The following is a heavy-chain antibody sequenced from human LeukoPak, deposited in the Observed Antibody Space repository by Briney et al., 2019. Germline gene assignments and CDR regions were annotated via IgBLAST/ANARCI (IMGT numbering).Heavy chain of an antibody. V-gene: IGHV3-7*01. CDR1: GFTFSDVW. CDR2: INQDGRGI. Sequence: PGGSLKLSCAASGFTFSDVWMSWVRQAPGKGLEWVANINQDGRGIYYVDSVKGRFSISRDNTNNLLYLQMNSLRAEDTAMYFCARGSYRSLDYWGQGTLVTVSS. J-gene: IGHJ4*02. D-gene: IGHD4-11*01. CDR3: ARGSYRSLDY.